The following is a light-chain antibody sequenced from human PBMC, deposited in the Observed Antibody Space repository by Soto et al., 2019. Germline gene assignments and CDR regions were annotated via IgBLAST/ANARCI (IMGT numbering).Light chain of an antibody. Sequence: DIQMTQSPSTLSASVGDRVTITCRASQSISGWLAWYQQKPGKAPKLLIYKASSLESGVPSRFSGSGSRTEFTLTISSLQPDDFAIYYCQQYNSYSYTFGQGTKLEIK. V-gene: IGKV1-5*03. CDR1: QSISGW. CDR3: QQYNSYSYT. CDR2: KAS. J-gene: IGKJ2*01.